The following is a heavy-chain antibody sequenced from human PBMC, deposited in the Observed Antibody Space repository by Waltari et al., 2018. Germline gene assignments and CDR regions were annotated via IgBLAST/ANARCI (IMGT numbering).Heavy chain of an antibody. CDR3: ARMGMRKYYYYGMDV. CDR1: GFTFSSYW. V-gene: IGHV3-7*01. CDR2: IKQDGSEK. J-gene: IGHJ6*02. D-gene: IGHD7-27*01. Sequence: EVQLVESGGGLVQPGGSLRLSRAASGFTFSSYWMSWVRQAPGKGLEWVANIKQDGSEKYYVDSVKGRFTISRDNAKNSLYLQMNSLRAEDTAVYYCARMGMRKYYYYGMDVWGQGTTVTVSS.